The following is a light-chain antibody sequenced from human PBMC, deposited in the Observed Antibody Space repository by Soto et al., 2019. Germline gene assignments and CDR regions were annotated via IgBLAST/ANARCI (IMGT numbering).Light chain of an antibody. V-gene: IGKV1-39*01. CDR1: QTISTD. CDR2: GAS. J-gene: IGKJ5*01. CDR3: QQAYRLPIT. Sequence: IQMTQSPSPLSASVGDRVTITCRASQTISTDLTWYQQKPGKAPKXXIYGASTLQSGVPARFSGSGSGTDFTLSINSRQPADFATYYCQQAYRLPITFGQGTRLEIK.